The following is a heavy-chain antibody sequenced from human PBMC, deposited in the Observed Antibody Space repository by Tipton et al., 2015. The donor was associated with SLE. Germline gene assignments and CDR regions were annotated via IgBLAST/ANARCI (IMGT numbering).Heavy chain of an antibody. D-gene: IGHD2-21*01. J-gene: IGHJ3*02. Sequence: TLSLTCTVSGGSITTGSYYWSWIRQPAGKGLEWIGRLYTTGSTYYNPSLKSRVSMSVDTSKNQFSLRLRSVTAADTAVYYCAREVNVVSDSDAFDIWGQGTVVTVS. CDR3: AREVNVVSDSDAFDI. CDR1: GGSITTGSYY. CDR2: LYTTGST. V-gene: IGHV4-61*02.